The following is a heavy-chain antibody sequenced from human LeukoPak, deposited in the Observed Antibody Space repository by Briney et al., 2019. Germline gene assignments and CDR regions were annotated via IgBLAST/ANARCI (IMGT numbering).Heavy chain of an antibody. CDR2: INPSGGST. J-gene: IGHJ5*02. CDR3: ARDLPSHGYCSGGSCYSNWFDP. V-gene: IGHV1-46*01. Sequence: VASVKVSCKASGYTFTSYYMHWVRQAPGQGLEWMGIINPSGGSTSYAQKFQGRVTMTRDMSTSTVYMELSSLRSEDTAVYYCARDLPSHGYCSGGSCYSNWFDPWGQGTLVTVSS. CDR1: GYTFTSYY. D-gene: IGHD2-15*01.